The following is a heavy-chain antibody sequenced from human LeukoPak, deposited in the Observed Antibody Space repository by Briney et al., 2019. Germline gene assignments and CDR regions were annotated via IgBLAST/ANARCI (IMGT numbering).Heavy chain of an antibody. D-gene: IGHD4-17*01. J-gene: IGHJ4*02. CDR2: ISSSSSPT. Sequence: GGSLRLSCAASGFTFSAYHLNWVRQAPGKGLEWVSLISSSSSPTYYADSVKGRFTISRDNAQNSLYLQTNSLRAEDTAVYYCARVSPNTVTTLQYFDYWGQGTLVTVSS. V-gene: IGHV3-48*01. CDR3: ARVSPNTVTTLQYFDY. CDR1: GFTFSAYH.